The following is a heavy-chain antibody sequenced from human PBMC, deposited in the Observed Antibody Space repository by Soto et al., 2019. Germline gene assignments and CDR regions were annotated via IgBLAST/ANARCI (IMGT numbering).Heavy chain of an antibody. CDR1: GFTFSDYY. CDR3: ASLYYYGSGSYYTSPFDY. J-gene: IGHJ4*02. Sequence: GGSLRLSCAASGFTFSDYYMSWIRQAPGKGLEWVSYISSSGSTIYYADFVKGRFTISRDNAKNSLYLQMNSLRAEDTAVYYCASLYYYGSGSYYTSPFDYWGQGTLVTVSS. V-gene: IGHV3-11*01. CDR2: ISSSGSTI. D-gene: IGHD3-10*01.